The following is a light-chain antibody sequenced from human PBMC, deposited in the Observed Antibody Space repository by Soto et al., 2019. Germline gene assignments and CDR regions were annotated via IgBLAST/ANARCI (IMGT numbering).Light chain of an antibody. V-gene: IGLV2-23*02. CDR1: SSNVGSYKL. Sequence: QSALTQPASVSGSPGQSITISCTGTSSNVGSYKLVSWYQQHPGKAPKLMIFEVNKRPSGVSNRFSGSKSGNTASLTISGLKVEEGADYYCCSSGGSPTYVFGTGTKVTVL. J-gene: IGLJ1*01. CDR3: CSSGGSPTYV. CDR2: EVN.